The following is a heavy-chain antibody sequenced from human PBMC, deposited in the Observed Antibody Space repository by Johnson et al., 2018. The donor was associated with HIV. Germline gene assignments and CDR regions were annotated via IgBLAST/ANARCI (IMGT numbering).Heavy chain of an antibody. Sequence: EVQLVESGGGLVQPGGSLRLSCAASGFTFSSYAMSWVRQAPGKGLEWVSGISWNSGSIGYADSVKGRFTISRDNAKNSLYLQMNSLRAEDTALYYCAKDRGSTLYGAFDIWGQGTMVTVSS. D-gene: IGHD2-2*01. CDR2: ISWNSGSI. V-gene: IGHV3-9*01. J-gene: IGHJ3*02. CDR3: AKDRGSTLYGAFDI. CDR1: GFTFSSYA.